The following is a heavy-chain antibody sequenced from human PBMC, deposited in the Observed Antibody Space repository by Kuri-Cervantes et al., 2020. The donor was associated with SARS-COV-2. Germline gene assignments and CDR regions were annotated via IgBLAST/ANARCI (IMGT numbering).Heavy chain of an antibody. Sequence: GESLKISCAASGFTFSSYGMHWVRQAPGKGLEWVAFIRYDGSNKYYADSVKGRFTISRDNSKNTLYLQMNSLRAEDTAVYYCAKELIQLWGLDYWGQGTLVTVSS. CDR3: AKELIQLWGLDY. D-gene: IGHD5-18*01. CDR2: IRYDGSNK. J-gene: IGHJ4*02. CDR1: GFTFSSYG. V-gene: IGHV3-30*02.